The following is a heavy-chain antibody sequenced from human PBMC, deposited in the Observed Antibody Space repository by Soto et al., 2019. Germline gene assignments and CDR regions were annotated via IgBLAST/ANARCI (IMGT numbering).Heavy chain of an antibody. Sequence: QVQLVQSGAEVKKPGSSVKVSCKASGGTFSRYTITWVRQAPGQGLEWMGGITPMFGTPNYAQKFQGRVTITADESTSTAYMELSSLRSEDTAMYYCARDGTLYDSSAYYYLYRGQGTLVTVSS. CDR3: ARDGTLYDSSAYYYLY. J-gene: IGHJ4*02. D-gene: IGHD3-22*01. CDR1: GGTFSRYT. CDR2: ITPMFGTP. V-gene: IGHV1-69*01.